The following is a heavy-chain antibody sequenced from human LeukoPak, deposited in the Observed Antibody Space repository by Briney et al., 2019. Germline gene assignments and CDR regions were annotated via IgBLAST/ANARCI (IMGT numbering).Heavy chain of an antibody. CDR2: IYHSGST. V-gene: IGHV4-38-2*02. J-gene: IGHJ3*02. CDR1: GYPISSGYY. CDR3: ARDYGDYEGTHDAFDI. D-gene: IGHD4-17*01. Sequence: SETLSLTCTVSGYPISSGYYWGWIRRPPGKGLEWIGSIYHSGSTYYNPSLKSRVTISVDTSKNQFSLKLSSVTAPDTAVYYCARDYGDYEGTHDAFDIWGQGTMVTVSS.